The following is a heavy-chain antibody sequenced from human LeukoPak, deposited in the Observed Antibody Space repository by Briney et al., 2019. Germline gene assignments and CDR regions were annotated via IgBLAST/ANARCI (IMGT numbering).Heavy chain of an antibody. V-gene: IGHV1-18*01. J-gene: IGHJ4*02. CDR2: ISAYNGNT. CDR1: GYTLTSYG. Sequence: ASVKVSCKASGYTLTSYGISWVRQAPGQGLEWMGWISAYNGNTNYAQKLQGRVTMTRDTSTSTVYMELSSLRSEDTAVYYCARRGLLKSHGFDYWGQGTLVTVSS. D-gene: IGHD2-21*01. CDR3: ARRGLLKSHGFDY.